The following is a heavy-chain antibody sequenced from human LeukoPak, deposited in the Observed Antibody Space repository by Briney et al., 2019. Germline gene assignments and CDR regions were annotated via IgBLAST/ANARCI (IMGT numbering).Heavy chain of an antibody. CDR2: IYYSGST. Sequence: SETLSLTCTVSGGSISSSSYYWSWIRQPPGKGLEWIGYIYYSGSTNYNPSLKSRVTISVDTSKNQFSLKLSSVTAADTAVYYCARAPDYGGNSEDAFDIWGQGTMVTVSS. V-gene: IGHV4-61*01. D-gene: IGHD4-23*01. CDR1: GGSISSSSYY. J-gene: IGHJ3*02. CDR3: ARAPDYGGNSEDAFDI.